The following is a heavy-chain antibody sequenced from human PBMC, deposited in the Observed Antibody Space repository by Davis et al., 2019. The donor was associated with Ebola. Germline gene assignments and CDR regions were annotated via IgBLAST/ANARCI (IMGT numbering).Heavy chain of an antibody. D-gene: IGHD1-7*01. V-gene: IGHV1-3*01. CDR2: INGGNGNT. Sequence: ASVKVSCKASGYTFTSYAMHWVRQAPGQRLEWMGWINGGNGNTKYSQKFQGRVTITRDTSASTAYMELSSLRSEDTAVYYCAATGTTYYRYNWFDPWGQGTLVTVSS. J-gene: IGHJ5*02. CDR1: GYTFTSYA. CDR3: AATGTTYYRYNWFDP.